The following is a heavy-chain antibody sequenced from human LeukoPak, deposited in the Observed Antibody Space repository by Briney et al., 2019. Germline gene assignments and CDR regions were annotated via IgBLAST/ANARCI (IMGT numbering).Heavy chain of an antibody. V-gene: IGHV3-30-3*01. CDR2: ISLRGGSK. Sequence: PGGSLRLSCAASGFTFSSYWMHWVRQAPGKGLEWVGAISLRGGSKYYADSVKGRFTISADNSRNTLYLEMSGLRPEDSAVYFCAREPEHNYENSGYFDAFDIWGPWTMVIVSS. J-gene: IGHJ3*02. CDR3: AREPEHNYENSGYFDAFDI. CDR1: GFTFSSYW. D-gene: IGHD3-22*01.